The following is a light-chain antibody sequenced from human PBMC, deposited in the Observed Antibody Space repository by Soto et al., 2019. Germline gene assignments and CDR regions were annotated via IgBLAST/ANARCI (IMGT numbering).Light chain of an antibody. Sequence: EIVMTQSPATLSVSPGERATLACRASQSVSSNLAWYQQKPGQAPRLLIYGASTRATGIPARFSGSGSGTEFTLTISSLQSEDLAVYYCQQYNNWPQTFGGGTKVESK. V-gene: IGKV3-15*01. J-gene: IGKJ4*01. CDR2: GAS. CDR1: QSVSSN. CDR3: QQYNNWPQT.